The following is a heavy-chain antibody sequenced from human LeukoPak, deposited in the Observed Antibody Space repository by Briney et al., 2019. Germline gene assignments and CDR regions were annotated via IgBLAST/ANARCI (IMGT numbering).Heavy chain of an antibody. CDR1: GYTFTSYY. V-gene: IGHV1-46*01. CDR2: INPSGASTT. D-gene: IGHD3-22*01. CDR3: ARAFSSGRRFDY. J-gene: IGHJ4*02. Sequence: ASVKVSCKASGYTFTSYYIHWVRQAPGQGLEWMGIINPSGASTTNYAQKFQGRVTMTRDTSTSTVDMELSSLISEDTAVYYCARAFSSGRRFDYWGQGILVTVSS.